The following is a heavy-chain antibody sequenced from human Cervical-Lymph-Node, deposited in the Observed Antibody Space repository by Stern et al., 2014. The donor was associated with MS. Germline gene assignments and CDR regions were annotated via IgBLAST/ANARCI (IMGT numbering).Heavy chain of an antibody. CDR2: IGTAGDT. J-gene: IGHJ6*02. D-gene: IGHD2-2*01. CDR3: ARGGCSSTSRYPDYYYYIMDV. CDR1: GFTFSSYD. Sequence: EVQLVESGGGLVQPGGSLRLSCAASGFTFSSYDMHWVRQATGKGLEWVSAIGTAGDTYYPGSVKGRFTISRENAKNSLYLQMNSLRAGDTGVYYCARGGCSSTSRYPDYYYYIMDVWGQGTTVTVSS. V-gene: IGHV3-13*01.